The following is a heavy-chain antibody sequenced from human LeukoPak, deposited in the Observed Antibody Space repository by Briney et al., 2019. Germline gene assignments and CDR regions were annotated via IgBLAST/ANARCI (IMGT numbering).Heavy chain of an antibody. J-gene: IGHJ5*02. Sequence: GGSLRLSCAASGFTFSNYGMHWVRQAPGKGLEWVAFIRYDGSNKYYADSVKGRFTISRDNSKNTLYLQMNSLRAEDTAVYYCAKDHQVTMMLPEFDPWGQGTLVTVSS. V-gene: IGHV3-30*02. CDR3: AKDHQVTMMLPEFDP. CDR1: GFTFSNYG. D-gene: IGHD3-22*01. CDR2: IRYDGSNK.